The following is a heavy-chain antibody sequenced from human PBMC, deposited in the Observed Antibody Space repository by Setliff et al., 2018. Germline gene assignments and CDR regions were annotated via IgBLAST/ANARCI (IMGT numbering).Heavy chain of an antibody. CDR1: GESFSNNY. CDR3: ARYIPSAGCFDP. CDR2: SNHGGSA. J-gene: IGHJ5*02. D-gene: IGHD2-21*01. Sequence: SETLSLTCSVYGESFSNNYWSWIRQTPGKGLEWIGESNHGGSASYHPSLKSRLTMSVDTSKNQFSLMLTSVTAADTAVYYCARYIPSAGCFDPWGQGALVTVS. V-gene: IGHV4-34*10.